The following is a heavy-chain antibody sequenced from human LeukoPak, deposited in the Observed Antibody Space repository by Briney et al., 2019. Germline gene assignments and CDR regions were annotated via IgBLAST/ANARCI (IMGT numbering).Heavy chain of an antibody. Sequence: SETLSLTCTVSGGSISSSSYYWGWIRQPPGKGLEWIGSIYYSGTAYYNRSLKSRVTISVDTSKNQFSLKLSSVTAADTAVYYCARDGWGSYWGQGTLVTVSS. CDR2: IYYSGTA. J-gene: IGHJ4*02. D-gene: IGHD3-10*01. V-gene: IGHV4-39*02. CDR1: GGSISSSSYY. CDR3: ARDGWGSY.